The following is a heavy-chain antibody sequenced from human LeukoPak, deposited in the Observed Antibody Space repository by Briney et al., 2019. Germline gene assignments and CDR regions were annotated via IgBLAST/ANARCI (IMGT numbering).Heavy chain of an antibody. CDR1: GFTFSSHA. Sequence: GGSLRLSCEVSGFTFSSHAMGWVRQAPGKGLEWVSAISGSGGSTYYADSVKGRFTISRDNSKNTLYLQMNSLRAEDTAVYYCAKDRQQLEGGFDPWGQGTLVTVSS. J-gene: IGHJ5*02. CDR3: AKDRQQLEGGFDP. D-gene: IGHD6-6*01. CDR2: ISGSGGST. V-gene: IGHV3-23*01.